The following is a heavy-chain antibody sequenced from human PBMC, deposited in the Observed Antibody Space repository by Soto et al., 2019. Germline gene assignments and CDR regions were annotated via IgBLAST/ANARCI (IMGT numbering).Heavy chain of an antibody. J-gene: IGHJ4*02. D-gene: IGHD3-22*01. V-gene: IGHV4-59*08. CDR3: ASYYYDSSGENY. CDR2: IYYSGST. CDR1: GGSISSYY. Sequence: SETLSLTCTVSGGSISSYYWSWIRQPPGKGLEWIGNIYYSGSTNYNPSLKSRVTISVDTSKNQFSLKLSSVTAADTAVYYCASYYYDSSGENYWGQGTLVTVSS.